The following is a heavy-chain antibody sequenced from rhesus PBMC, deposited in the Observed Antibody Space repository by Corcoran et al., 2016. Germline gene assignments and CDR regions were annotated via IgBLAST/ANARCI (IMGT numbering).Heavy chain of an antibody. CDR1: GGSIRSGYYY. CDR3: ARDAYCTSTTCYGFDY. D-gene: IGHD2-2*01. Sequence: QVQLQESGPGLVKPSETLSLTCALSGGSIRSGYYYWSWLRPPPGKGLQWIGSITYSGSTSYNPSLKSRVTMSRDTSKNQFSLKLSSVTAADTAVYYCARDAYCTSTTCYGFDYWGQGVLVTVSS. V-gene: IGHV4-122*02. CDR2: ITYSGST. J-gene: IGHJ4*01.